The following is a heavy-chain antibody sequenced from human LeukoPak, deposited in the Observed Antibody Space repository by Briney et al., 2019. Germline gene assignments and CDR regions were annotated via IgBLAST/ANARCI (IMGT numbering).Heavy chain of an antibody. CDR2: ISWNSGTI. CDR1: GFTFDDYA. J-gene: IGHJ4*02. V-gene: IGHV3-9*01. Sequence: GGSLRLSCAASGFTFDDYAMHWVRQAPGMGLEWVSGISWNSGTIVYADSVKGRFTISRDNAKNSLYLQMNNLRAGDTALYYCAKDLNHFGYTYGHPLDYWGQGTLVTVSS. CDR3: AKDLNHFGYTYGHPLDY. D-gene: IGHD5-18*01.